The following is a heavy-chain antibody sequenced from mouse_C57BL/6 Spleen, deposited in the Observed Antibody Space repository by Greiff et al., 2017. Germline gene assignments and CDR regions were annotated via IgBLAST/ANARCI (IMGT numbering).Heavy chain of an antibody. V-gene: IGHV1-64*01. CDR1: GYTFTSYW. CDR3: ARSLYGDWYFDV. J-gene: IGHJ1*03. D-gene: IGHD1-1*01. Sequence: QVQLQQSGAELVKPGASVKLSCKASGYTFTSYWMHWVKQRPGQGLAWIGMIHPNSGSTNYNEKFKSKATLTVDKSSSTAYMQLSSLTSEDSAVYYCARSLYGDWYFDVWGTGTTVTVSS. CDR2: IHPNSGST.